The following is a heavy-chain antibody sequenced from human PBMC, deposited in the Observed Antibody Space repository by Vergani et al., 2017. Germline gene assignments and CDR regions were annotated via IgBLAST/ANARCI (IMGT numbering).Heavy chain of an antibody. D-gene: IGHD6-13*01. CDR1: GFTFSSYA. J-gene: IGHJ6*02. Sequence: EVQLLESGGGLVQPGGSLRLSCAASGFTFSSYAMSWVRQAPGKGLEWVSAISGSGGRTYYADSVKGRFTISRDNSKNTLYLQMNSLRAEDTAVYYCAKEGRQQQTTPYDYYGMDVWGQGTTVTVSS. CDR3: AKEGRQQQTTPYDYYGMDV. V-gene: IGHV3-23*01. CDR2: ISGSGGRT.